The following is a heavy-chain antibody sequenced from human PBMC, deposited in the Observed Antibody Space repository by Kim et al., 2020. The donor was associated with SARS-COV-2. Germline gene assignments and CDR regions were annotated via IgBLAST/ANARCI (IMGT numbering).Heavy chain of an antibody. CDR3: ARVIGRVIDY. CDR2: ST. Sequence: STYYADSVKGRFTISRHNSKNTLYLQMNSLRAEDTAVYYCARVIGRVIDYWGQGTLVTVSS. V-gene: IGHV3-53*04. D-gene: IGHD3-10*01. J-gene: IGHJ4*02.